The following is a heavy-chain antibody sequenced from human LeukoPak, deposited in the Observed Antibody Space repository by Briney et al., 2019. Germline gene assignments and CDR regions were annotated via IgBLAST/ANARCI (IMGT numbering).Heavy chain of an antibody. D-gene: IGHD3-3*01. CDR1: GFSLSTSGVG. J-gene: IGHJ5*02. V-gene: IGHV2-5*01. CDR2: IYWNDDK. CDR3: AHMTIHYDFWSGYFYHNWFDP. Sequence: SGPTLVNPTQTLTLTCTFSGFSLSTSGVGVGWIRQPPGNALEWLALIYWNDDKRYSPSLKSRLTITKDTSKNQVVLTMTNMDPVDTATYYCAHMTIHYDFWSGYFYHNWFDPWGQGTLVTVSS.